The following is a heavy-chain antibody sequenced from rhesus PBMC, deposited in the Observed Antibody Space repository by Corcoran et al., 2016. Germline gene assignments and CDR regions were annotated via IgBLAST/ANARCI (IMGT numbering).Heavy chain of an antibody. CDR3: AKQYEDDYGYYYWTDY. V-gene: IGHV3S5*01. J-gene: IGHJ4*01. CDR1: GFTFSTYG. D-gene: IGHD3-9*01. CDR2: ISKGGGST. Sequence: EVQLVESGGGLVQPGGSLRLSCAASGFTFSTYGMSWVRPAPGKGLEWVSFISKGGGSTYYADSVKGRFTISRDNSKNTLSLQMNSLRAEDTAVYYCAKQYEDDYGYYYWTDYWGQGVLVTVSS.